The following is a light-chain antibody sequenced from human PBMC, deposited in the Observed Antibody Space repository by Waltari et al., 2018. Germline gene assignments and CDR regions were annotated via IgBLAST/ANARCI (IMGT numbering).Light chain of an antibody. V-gene: IGKV1-9*01. CDR1: QGIGSS. J-gene: IGKJ2*01. Sequence: DIQLTQSPSFLSASVGDRVTITCRASQGIGSSLAWSQQKPGKAPKLLIYDASTLQSGVPSRFSGSGSGTEFTRTISSLQPEDFATYYCQKLNSYPLFGQGTKLESK. CDR2: DAS. CDR3: QKLNSYPL.